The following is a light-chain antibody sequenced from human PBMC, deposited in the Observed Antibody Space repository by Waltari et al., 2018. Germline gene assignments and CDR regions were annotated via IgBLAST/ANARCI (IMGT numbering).Light chain of an antibody. CDR2: ENS. CDR1: DIGYKS. V-gene: IGLV3-21*02. Sequence: SYVLTQPPSVSVAPGQTARSTCEGTDIGYKSVHWYHQRPGQAPVLVLHENSDRPSGIPERISGSNSVNMATLSISRVGAGDEADYYCQVWDSRSDHVVFGGGTKLTVL. CDR3: QVWDSRSDHVV. J-gene: IGLJ2*01.